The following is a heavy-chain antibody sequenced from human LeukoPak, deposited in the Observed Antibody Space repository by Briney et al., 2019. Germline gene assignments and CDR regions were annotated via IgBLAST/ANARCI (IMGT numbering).Heavy chain of an antibody. CDR1: GGSISSSSYY. V-gene: IGHV4-39*07. Sequence: SETLSLTCTVSGGSISSSSYYWSWIRQPPGKGLEWSGSIYYSGSTYYNPSLKSRVTISVDTSKNQFSLKLSSVTAADTAVYYCARVLSHYYDSSGYYSDAFDIWGQGTMVTVSS. D-gene: IGHD3-22*01. CDR3: ARVLSHYYDSSGYYSDAFDI. CDR2: IYYSGST. J-gene: IGHJ3*02.